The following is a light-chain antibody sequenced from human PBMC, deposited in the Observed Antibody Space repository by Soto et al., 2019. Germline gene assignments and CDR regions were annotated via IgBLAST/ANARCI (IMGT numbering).Light chain of an antibody. Sequence: DIQLTQSPFFLSASVGDGITISCRASQGISSYLAWYQLKPGKAPKLLIHTASTLQTGVPSRFSGSAAGAEFTLTISSLQPEDFATYYCQQRHSYPITFGQGTRLEIK. J-gene: IGKJ5*01. CDR3: QQRHSYPIT. CDR2: TAS. CDR1: QGISSY. V-gene: IGKV1-9*01.